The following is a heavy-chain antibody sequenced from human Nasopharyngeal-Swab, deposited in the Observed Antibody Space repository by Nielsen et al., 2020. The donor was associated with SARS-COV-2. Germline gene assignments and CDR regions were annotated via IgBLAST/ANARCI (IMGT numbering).Heavy chain of an antibody. Sequence: GSLKISCAASGFTFSSYAMHWVRQAPGKGLEWVAVISYDGSNKYYADSVKGRFTISRDNSKNTLYLQMNSLRAEDTAVYYCASDSSGYYFVPFDYWGQGTLVTVSS. V-gene: IGHV3-30*04. D-gene: IGHD3-22*01. J-gene: IGHJ4*02. CDR1: GFTFSSYA. CDR2: ISYDGSNK. CDR3: ASDSSGYYFVPFDY.